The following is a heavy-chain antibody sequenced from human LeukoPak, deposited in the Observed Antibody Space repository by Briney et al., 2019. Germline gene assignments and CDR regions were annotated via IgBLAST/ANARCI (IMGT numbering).Heavy chain of an antibody. V-gene: IGHV4-34*01. CDR3: ARAGIAVAGTRWGFDY. CDR2: INHSGST. Sequence: SETLSLTCAVYGGSFSGYYWSWIRQPPGKGLEWIGEINHSGSTNYNPSLKSRVTISVDTSKNQFSLKLSSVTAADTAVYYCARAGIAVAGTRWGFDYWGQGTLVTVSS. J-gene: IGHJ4*02. CDR1: GGSFSGYY. D-gene: IGHD6-19*01.